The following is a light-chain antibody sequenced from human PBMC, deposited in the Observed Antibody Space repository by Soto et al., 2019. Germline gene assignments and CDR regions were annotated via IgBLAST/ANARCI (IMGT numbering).Light chain of an antibody. V-gene: IGLV2-14*01. CDR2: DVS. Sequence: QSALTQPASVSGSPGQSITISCTGTSSDVGGYNYVSWYQQHPGKAPKLMIYDVSNRPSGVSNRFSDSKSGNTASLTISGLQAEDEADYYCSSYPSSGTLVVFGGGTKLTVL. CDR3: SSYPSSGTLVV. CDR1: SSDVGGYNY. J-gene: IGLJ2*01.